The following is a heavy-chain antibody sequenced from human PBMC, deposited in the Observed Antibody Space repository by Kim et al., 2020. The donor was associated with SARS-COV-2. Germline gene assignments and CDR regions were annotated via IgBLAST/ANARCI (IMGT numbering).Heavy chain of an antibody. V-gene: IGHV3-15*01. D-gene: IGHD2-2*01. Sequence: GGSLRLSCAASGFTFTNAWMSWVRQAPGKGLEWVGRIKSKTDGGTTDYAAPVKGRFTISGDDSKNTLYVQMNSLKTEDTAVYYCTRYCSSTSCYRPQWGQGTLVTVSS. CDR1: GFTFTNAW. J-gene: IGHJ4*02. CDR2: IKSKTDGGTT. CDR3: TRYCSSTSCYRPQ.